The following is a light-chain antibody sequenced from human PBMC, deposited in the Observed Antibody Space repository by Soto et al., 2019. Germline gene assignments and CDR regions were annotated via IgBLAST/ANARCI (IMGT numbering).Light chain of an antibody. Sequence: QSVLTQPASVSASPGQSIAISCTGTDSNIGGYDHVSWYQQHPGKAPKLLIYDVTNRPSGVSSRFSGSKAGSTSSLTISGLQTEDEEAYYCSSHTSSTALVFGTGTKLTVL. CDR3: SSHTSSTALV. V-gene: IGLV2-14*03. CDR2: DVT. J-gene: IGLJ2*01. CDR1: DSNIGGYDH.